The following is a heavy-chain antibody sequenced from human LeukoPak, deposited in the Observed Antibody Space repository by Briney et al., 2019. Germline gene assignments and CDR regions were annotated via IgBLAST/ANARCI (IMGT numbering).Heavy chain of an antibody. CDR2: ISYDGSKK. J-gene: IGHJ4*02. V-gene: IGHV3-30*04. CDR1: GFTFSSHS. Sequence: GRSLRLSCAASGFTFSSHSVHWVRQAPGKGPERVAVISYDGSKKYYVDSVKSRFTISRDTSKNTLFLQMNSLRPEDTAMYYCARAHSTAWYGLFDYWGQGTLVTVSS. D-gene: IGHD6-19*01. CDR3: ARAHSTAWYGLFDY.